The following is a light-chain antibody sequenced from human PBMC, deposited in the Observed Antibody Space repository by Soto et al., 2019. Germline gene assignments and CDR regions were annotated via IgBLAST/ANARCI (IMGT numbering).Light chain of an antibody. J-gene: IGKJ1*01. V-gene: IGKV3-20*01. CDR1: QSVSSNY. Sequence: EVMLTQSPGTLSLSPGERATLSCRASQSVSSNYLAWYQQKSGQAPRLLIYGASNRATGIPDRFSGSGSGGAVTHTIRSREPDDFAVYYCQQYDTSPRTFGQGTKVEFK. CDR3: QQYDTSPRT. CDR2: GAS.